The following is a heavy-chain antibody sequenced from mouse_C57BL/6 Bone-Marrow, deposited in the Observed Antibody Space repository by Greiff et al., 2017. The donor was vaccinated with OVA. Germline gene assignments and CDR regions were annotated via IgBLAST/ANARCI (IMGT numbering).Heavy chain of an antibody. D-gene: IGHD1-1*01. CDR2: IDPNSGST. J-gene: IGHJ4*01. CDR3: ARTRLFYAMDY. CDR1: GYTFTSYW. V-gene: IGHV1-64*01. Sequence: QVHVKQSGAELVKPGASVKLSCKASGYTFTSYWMHWVKQRPGQGLEWIGMIDPNSGSTNYNEKFKSKATLTVDKSSSTAYMQLSSLTSEDSAVYYCARTRLFYAMDYWGQGTSVTVSS.